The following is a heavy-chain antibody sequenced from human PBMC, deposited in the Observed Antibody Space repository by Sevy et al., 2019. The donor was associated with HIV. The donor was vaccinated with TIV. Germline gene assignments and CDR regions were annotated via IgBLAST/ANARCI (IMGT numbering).Heavy chain of an antibody. J-gene: IGHJ5*02. CDR2: IYWDDDE. CDR3: AHTAAARPNWFDP. Sequence: SGPTLVKPTQTLTLTCTFSGFSLSATGVGVGWIRQPPGKALEWLAVIYWDDDERYSPSLRNRVTITKDTSKNQVVLTLRHMDPVDTGTYYCAHTAAARPNWFDPWGQGTLVTVSS. D-gene: IGHD6-6*01. CDR1: GFSLSATGVG. V-gene: IGHV2-5*02.